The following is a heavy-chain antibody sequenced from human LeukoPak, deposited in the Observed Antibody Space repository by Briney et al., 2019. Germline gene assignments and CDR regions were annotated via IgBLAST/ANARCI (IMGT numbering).Heavy chain of an antibody. CDR2: IYGGST. CDR1: GFTVSDNY. Sequence: GGSLRLSCAASGFTVSDNYMTWVRHAPGKGLELVSIIYGGSTYYADSVKGRFTISRDNSKNTVYLQMNSLRAEDTAVYYCARDFEGVHRTTNSYTYYYYMDVWGKGTTVIVSS. CDR3: ARDFEGVHRTTNSYTYYYYMDV. D-gene: IGHD2/OR15-2a*01. V-gene: IGHV3-53*01. J-gene: IGHJ6*03.